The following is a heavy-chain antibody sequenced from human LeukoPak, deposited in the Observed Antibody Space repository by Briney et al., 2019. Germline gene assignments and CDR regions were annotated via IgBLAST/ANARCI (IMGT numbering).Heavy chain of an antibody. CDR1: GFTFSGSA. CDR3: TRLGDGWDTAIAFDI. V-gene: IGHV3-73*01. CDR2: IRSKVNSYAT. Sequence: GGSLRLSCAASGFTFSGSAMHWVRQASGKGLEWVGRIRSKVNSYATAYAASVKGRFTVSRDDSKNTAYLQMNSLRTEDTAVYYCTRLGDGWDTAIAFDIWGQGTMVTVSS. D-gene: IGHD3-10*01. J-gene: IGHJ3*02.